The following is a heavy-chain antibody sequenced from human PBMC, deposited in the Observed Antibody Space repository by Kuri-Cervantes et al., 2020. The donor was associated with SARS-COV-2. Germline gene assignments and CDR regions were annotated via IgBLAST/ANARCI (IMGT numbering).Heavy chain of an antibody. Sequence: LSLTCAASGFTFSSYAMSWVRQAPGKGLEWVSTISGSGGSTYYADSVKGRFTISRDNSKNTLYLQMNSLRADDTAVYYYAKGTRSSGYYCGLDFWGQGTLVTVSS. CDR2: ISGSGGST. V-gene: IGHV3-23*01. D-gene: IGHD3-22*01. J-gene: IGHJ4*02. CDR1: GFTFSSYA. CDR3: AKGTRSSGYYCGLDF.